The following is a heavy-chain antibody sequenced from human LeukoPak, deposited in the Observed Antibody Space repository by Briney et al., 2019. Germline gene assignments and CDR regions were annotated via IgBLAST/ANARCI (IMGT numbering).Heavy chain of an antibody. CDR1: GFTFSSYA. D-gene: IGHD3-10*01. J-gene: IGHJ4*02. V-gene: IGHV3-30*02. CDR3: AKDPMVRGVIGRYFDY. CDR2: IRYDGSNK. Sequence: GGSLRLSCAASGFTFSSYAMSWVRQAPGKGLEWVAFIRYDGSNKYYADSVKGRFTISRDNSKNTLYLQMNSLRAEDTAVYYCAKDPMVRGVIGRYFDYWGQGTLVTVSS.